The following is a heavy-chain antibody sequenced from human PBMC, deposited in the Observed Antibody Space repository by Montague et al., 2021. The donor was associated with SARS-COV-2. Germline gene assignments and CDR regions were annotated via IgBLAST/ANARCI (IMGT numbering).Heavy chain of an antibody. D-gene: IGHD5-12*01. J-gene: IGHJ4*02. CDR3: ARYCMVASRAPFEVDY. V-gene: IGHV4-31*03. CDR1: GGSISSGGYY. Sequence: TLSLTCSVSGGSISSGGYYWSWILQHPGKGLEWIGYIYYSGSTYYNPSLKSRVTISVDTSTNQFSLKLSSVTAADTAVYYCARYCMVASRAPFEVDYWGQGTLVTVSS. CDR2: IYYSGST.